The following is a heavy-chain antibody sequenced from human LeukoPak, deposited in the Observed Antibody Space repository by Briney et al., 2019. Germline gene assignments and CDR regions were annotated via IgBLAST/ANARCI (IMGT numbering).Heavy chain of an antibody. Sequence: SDTLSLACTVSGGSISSYDWSWIRQPAGKGLEWIGRTYTSGSTNYNPSLKSRVTMSVDMSKNQFSLKLSSMIAADTAVYYCARVSSSWYQDWYFDLWGRGTLVTVPS. J-gene: IGHJ2*01. CDR3: ARVSSSWYQDWYFDL. D-gene: IGHD6-13*01. V-gene: IGHV4-4*07. CDR2: TYTSGST. CDR1: GGSISSYD.